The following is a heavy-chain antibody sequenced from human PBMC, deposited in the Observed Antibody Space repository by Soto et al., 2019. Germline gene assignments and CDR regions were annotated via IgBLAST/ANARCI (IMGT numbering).Heavy chain of an antibody. CDR2: IYRTGDT. D-gene: IGHD6-19*01. J-gene: IGHJ3*01. V-gene: IGHV4-59*02. CDR3: AKDPGQWLVTGAFEP. Sequence: SETLSLTCSVSGGSVSGEHWSWIRQSPGKRLEWIGNIYRTGDTKYSPSFESRITISLDTSMNQVSLTLRSVTAADTALYYCAKDPGQWLVTGAFEPWGLGTMVTVSS. CDR1: GGSVSGEH.